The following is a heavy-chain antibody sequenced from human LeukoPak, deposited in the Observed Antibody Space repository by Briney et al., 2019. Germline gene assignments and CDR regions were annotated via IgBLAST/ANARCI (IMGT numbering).Heavy chain of an antibody. CDR3: ARVGVVRSGLDI. J-gene: IGHJ3*02. Sequence: GGSLRLSCAASRFTVSSNYMSWVRQAPGKGLEWVSVIYSGGSTYYADSVKGRFTISRDNSKNTLYLQMNSLRAEDTAVYYCARVGVVRSGLDIWGQGTMVTVSS. D-gene: IGHD3-10*01. V-gene: IGHV3-53*01. CDR2: IYSGGST. CDR1: RFTVSSNY.